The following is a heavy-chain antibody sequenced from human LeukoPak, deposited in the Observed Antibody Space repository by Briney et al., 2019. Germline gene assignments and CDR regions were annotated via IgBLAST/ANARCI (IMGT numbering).Heavy chain of an antibody. CDR2: TSDKGGIT. J-gene: IGHJ4*02. Sequence: PGGSLRLSCEASGFIFSSFELNWVRQAPGKGPEWVSHTSDKGGITYADSVNGRFTISRDNAKNSLYLRMTSLRVEDTAVYYCARSGGAYKPFDLWGQGTLVTVSS. D-gene: IGHD2-15*01. CDR1: GFIFSSFE. CDR3: ARSGGAYKPFDL. V-gene: IGHV3-48*03.